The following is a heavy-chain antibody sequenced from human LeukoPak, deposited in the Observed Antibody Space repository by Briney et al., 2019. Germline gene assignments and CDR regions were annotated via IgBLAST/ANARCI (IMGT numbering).Heavy chain of an antibody. Sequence: GASVKVSCKASGYTFTGFYIHWVRQAPGQGLEWMGWILPNSGGTNFAQKFQDRVTMTRDTSISTAYMELSSLRSDDTAVYYCARSGHCTNTSCYERGFDYWGQGTLVTVSS. CDR2: ILPNSGGT. D-gene: IGHD2-2*01. V-gene: IGHV1-2*02. J-gene: IGHJ4*02. CDR1: GYTFTGFY. CDR3: ARSGHCTNTSCYERGFDY.